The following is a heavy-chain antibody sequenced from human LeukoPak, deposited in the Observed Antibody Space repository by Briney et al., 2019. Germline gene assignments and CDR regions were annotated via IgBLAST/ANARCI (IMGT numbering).Heavy chain of an antibody. CDR1: GFAFNNYW. CDR2: IKQDGSEK. Sequence: GGSLRLSCAASGFAFNNYWMTWVRQAPGMGLEWVANIKQDGSEKYYVDSVKGRFTISRDIAKNSLYLQMNSLRAEDTAVYYCARDRPQQWLVRGQRGYYYYMDVWGKGTTVTISS. V-gene: IGHV3-7*01. D-gene: IGHD6-19*01. CDR3: ARDRPQQWLVRGQRGYYYYMDV. J-gene: IGHJ6*03.